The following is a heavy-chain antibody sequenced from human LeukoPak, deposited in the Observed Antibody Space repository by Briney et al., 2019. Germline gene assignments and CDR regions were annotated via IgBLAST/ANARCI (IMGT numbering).Heavy chain of an antibody. J-gene: IGHJ4*02. CDR3: ARRVLRGASDAILRGAYFDY. CDR1: GGSINSYY. CDR2: IYHTGST. Sequence: SETLSLTCTVSGGSINSYYWSWIRQPPGKGLEWIGYIYHTGSTNYNPPLKSRVTISLDTSRNQFSLKLSSVTAADTAVYYCARRVLRGASDAILRGAYFDYWGQGTLVTVSS. D-gene: IGHD1-26*01. V-gene: IGHV4-59*08.